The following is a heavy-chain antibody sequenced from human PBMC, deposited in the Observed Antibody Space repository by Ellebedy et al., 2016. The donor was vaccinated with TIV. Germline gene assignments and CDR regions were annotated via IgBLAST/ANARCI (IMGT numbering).Heavy chain of an antibody. Sequence: GESLKISCAASGFIFSSYGMHWVRQAPGKGLEWVAVTSDDEGDKNYADSVKGRFTISRDNSKNTLYLQMNSLRAEDTAVYYCARDSRGSRTINAFDIWGQGTMVTVSS. CDR3: ARDSRGSRTINAFDI. V-gene: IGHV3-30*03. J-gene: IGHJ3*02. CDR1: GFIFSSYG. CDR2: TSDDEGDK. D-gene: IGHD2-2*01.